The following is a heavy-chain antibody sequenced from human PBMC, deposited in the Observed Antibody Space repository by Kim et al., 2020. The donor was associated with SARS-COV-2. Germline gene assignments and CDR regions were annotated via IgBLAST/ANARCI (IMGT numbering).Heavy chain of an antibody. CDR3: ARERTSIIIFGLDY. D-gene: IGHD3-10*02. Sequence: GGSLRLSCAASGFTFSNYWMYWVRQAPGKGLVWVSRINSDGSSTSYADSVKGRFTISRDNAKNTLYLQMNSLRAEDTAVYYCARERTSIIIFGLDYWGQGTLVTVSS. CDR1: GFTFSNYW. J-gene: IGHJ4*02. CDR2: INSDGSST. V-gene: IGHV3-74*01.